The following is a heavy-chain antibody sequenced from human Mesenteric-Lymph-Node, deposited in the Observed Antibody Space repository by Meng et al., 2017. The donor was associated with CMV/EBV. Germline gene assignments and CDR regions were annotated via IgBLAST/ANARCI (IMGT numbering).Heavy chain of an antibody. Sequence: GYVSSGSYYWRWIRQPPGKGLEWIGYIYYSGSTNYNPSLKSRVTISVDTSKNQFSLKLSSVTAADTAVYYCARGDVAATIYRHFDYWGQGTLVTVSS. CDR2: IYYSGST. J-gene: IGHJ4*02. D-gene: IGHD5-12*01. CDR3: ARGDVAATIYRHFDY. V-gene: IGHV4-61*01. CDR1: GYVSSGSYY.